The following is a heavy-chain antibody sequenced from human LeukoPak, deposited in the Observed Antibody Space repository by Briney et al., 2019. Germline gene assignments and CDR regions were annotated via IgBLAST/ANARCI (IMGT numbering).Heavy chain of an antibody. CDR3: ARDEARDGYTNYLDY. V-gene: IGHV1-46*01. J-gene: IGHJ4*02. CDR2: INPSGGST. Sequence: ASVKVSCKTSGYTFTNYYIHWVRQAPGQGLEWMGTINPSGGSTVYLQKFQDRVTMTRDTSTSTVSMELGSLRSEDTAVYYCARDEARDGYTNYLDYWGLGTLVTVSS. D-gene: IGHD5-24*01. CDR1: GYTFTNYY.